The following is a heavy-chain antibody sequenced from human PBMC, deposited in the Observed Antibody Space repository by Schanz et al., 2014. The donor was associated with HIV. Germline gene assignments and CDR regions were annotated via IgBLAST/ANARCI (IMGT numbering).Heavy chain of an antibody. CDR2: ISFDGTYE. J-gene: IGHJ4*02. CDR3: ARGLPADY. Sequence: VYLVESGGGVVQPGRSLRLSCAASGFMFSSYGMSWVRQAPGKGLEWVAVISFDGTYEYYADSVKGRFTISRDNAKNSLYLQMNSLRAEDTAVYYCARGLPADYWGQGTLVTVSS. CDR1: GFMFSSYG. D-gene: IGHD5-18*01. V-gene: IGHV3-30*03.